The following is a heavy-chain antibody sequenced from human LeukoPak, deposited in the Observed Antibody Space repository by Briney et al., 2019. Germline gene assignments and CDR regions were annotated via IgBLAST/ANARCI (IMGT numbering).Heavy chain of an antibody. CDR1: GYTFTGYY. J-gene: IGHJ4*02. CDR2: INPNTGGT. V-gene: IGHV1-2*02. CDR3: ARSLRFLEWLPRFDY. D-gene: IGHD3-3*01. Sequence: ASVKVSCKASGYTFTGYYMHWVRPAPGQGLEWMGWINPNTGGTNYAQKFQGRVTMTRDTSISTAYVELSRLRSDDTAVYYCARSLRFLEWLPRFDYWGQGTLVTVSS.